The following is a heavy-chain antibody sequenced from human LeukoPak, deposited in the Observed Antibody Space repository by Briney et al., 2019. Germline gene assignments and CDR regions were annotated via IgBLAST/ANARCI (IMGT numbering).Heavy chain of an antibody. Sequence: GGSLRLSCAASGFTFSTHGMNWVRQAPGKGLEWVSFIDTTTSYKYYADSVKGRFTISRDNAKNSLYLQMNSLRAEDTAVYYCARHEVQLEPFDYWGQGTLVTVSS. CDR1: GFTFSTHG. CDR2: IDTTTSYK. CDR3: ARHEVQLEPFDY. D-gene: IGHD1-1*01. J-gene: IGHJ4*02. V-gene: IGHV3-21*04.